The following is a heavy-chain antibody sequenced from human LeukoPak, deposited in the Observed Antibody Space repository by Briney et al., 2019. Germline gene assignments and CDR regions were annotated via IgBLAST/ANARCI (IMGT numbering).Heavy chain of an antibody. J-gene: IGHJ4*02. CDR1: GDPITNSRFY. CDR2: IYFSGLT. V-gene: IGHV4-39*01. Sequence: SETLSLTCSVSGDPITNSRFYWGWVRQSPGRGLEWIGVIYFSGLTYYNPSLKSPVTLSVDTSRNQFSLKLSSVTAAATAVYYCARRTDGSGSFFFDFWGQGILVSVSS. CDR3: ARRTDGSGSFFFDF. D-gene: IGHD3-10*01.